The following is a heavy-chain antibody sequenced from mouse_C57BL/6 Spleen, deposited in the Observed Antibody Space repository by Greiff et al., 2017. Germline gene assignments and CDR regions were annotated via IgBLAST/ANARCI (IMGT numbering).Heavy chain of an antibody. D-gene: IGHD2-4*01. CDR3: AIPAYYDYDAWFAY. V-gene: IGHV1-74*01. J-gene: IGHJ3*01. Sequence: VQLQQPGAELVKPGASVKVSCKASGYTFTSYWMHWVKQRPGQGLEWIGRIHPSDSDTNYNQKFKGKATLTVAKSSSTAYMQLSSLTSEDSAVYYCAIPAYYDYDAWFAYWGQGTLVTVSA. CDR2: IHPSDSDT. CDR1: GYTFTSYW.